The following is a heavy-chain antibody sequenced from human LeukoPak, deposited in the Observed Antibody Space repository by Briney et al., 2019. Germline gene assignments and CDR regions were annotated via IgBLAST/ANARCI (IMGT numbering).Heavy chain of an antibody. CDR3: ARWNSVSYSSDC. J-gene: IGHJ4*02. CDR1: GGSISSYY. D-gene: IGHD1-26*01. CDR2: FYYSGSP. Sequence: PETPSLTCTVSGGSISSYYWSWIWQPPGKALEWIGYFYYSGSPNYNPSLKSRVTISVDTSNYQFSLKLSSVTAADTAVYYCARWNSVSYSSDCWGQRGLVSVSS. V-gene: IGHV4-59*08.